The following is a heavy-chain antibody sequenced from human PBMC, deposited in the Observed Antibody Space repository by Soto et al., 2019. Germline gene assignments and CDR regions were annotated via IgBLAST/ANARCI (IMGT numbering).Heavy chain of an antibody. Sequence: GGSLTLSCAASGFTFSSYSMNWVRQAPGKGLEWVSSISSGSSYIYYADSVKGRFTISRDNAKNSLYLQMNSLRAEDTAVYYCARSSGGSGKLWNYYGMDVWGQGTTVTVSS. J-gene: IGHJ6*02. CDR2: ISSGSSYI. CDR3: ARSSGGSGKLWNYYGMDV. V-gene: IGHV3-21*06. CDR1: GFTFSSYS. D-gene: IGHD3-10*01.